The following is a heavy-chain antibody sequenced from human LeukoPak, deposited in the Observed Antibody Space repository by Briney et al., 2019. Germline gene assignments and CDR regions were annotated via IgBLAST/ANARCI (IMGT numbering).Heavy chain of an antibody. CDR2: INTNTGNP. Sequence: ASVKVSCKASGYTFTSYGISWVRQAPGQGLEWMGWINTNTGNPVYAQGFTGRFVLSLDTSVSTAFLQISSLKAEDTAVYYCARGLQGAGSAFDIWGQGTMVTVSS. J-gene: IGHJ3*02. V-gene: IGHV7-4-1*02. D-gene: IGHD3-10*01. CDR1: GYTFTSYG. CDR3: ARGLQGAGSAFDI.